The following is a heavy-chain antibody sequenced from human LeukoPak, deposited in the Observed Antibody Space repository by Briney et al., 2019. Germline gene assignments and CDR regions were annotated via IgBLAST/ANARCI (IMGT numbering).Heavy chain of an antibody. V-gene: IGHV1-2*06. Sequence: ASVKVSCKASGYIFTAYYIHWVRQAPGQGLEWVGRIHPSSGGTEYAQNFQGRVTVTRDTSITTAYMELNRLTSDDTAVYYCARNYGDLGGQGTLVTVSS. D-gene: IGHD4-17*01. J-gene: IGHJ4*02. CDR1: GYIFTAYY. CDR3: ARNYGDL. CDR2: IHPSSGGT.